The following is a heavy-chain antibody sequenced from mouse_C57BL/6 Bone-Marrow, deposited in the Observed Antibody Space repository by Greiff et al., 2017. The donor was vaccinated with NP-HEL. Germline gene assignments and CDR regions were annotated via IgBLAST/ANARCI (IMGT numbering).Heavy chain of an antibody. J-gene: IGHJ2*01. Sequence: QVQLQQSGAELARPGASVKLSCKASGYTFTSYGISWVKQRTGQGLEWIGEIYPRSGNTYYTEKFKGKATLTADKYSSTAYMELRSLTYEDSAVYCCARDPLLRGYFDYWGQGTTLTVSS. V-gene: IGHV1-81*01. CDR3: ARDPLLRGYFDY. CDR2: IYPRSGNT. D-gene: IGHD1-1*01. CDR1: GYTFTSYG.